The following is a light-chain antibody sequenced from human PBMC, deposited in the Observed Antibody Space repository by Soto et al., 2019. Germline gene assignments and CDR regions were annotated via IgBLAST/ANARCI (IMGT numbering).Light chain of an antibody. V-gene: IGLV1-44*01. CDR2: STN. CDR3: AVWDDSLDSFV. Sequence: QSVLTQPPSASATPGQRVTVSCSGTSSNIGSNTVHWYQQLPGTAPRLIIYSTNKRPSGVPDRFSGSKSGTSASLAISGLQSEAEADYYCAVWDDSLDSFVFVTGTKITVL. CDR1: SSNIGSNT. J-gene: IGLJ1*01.